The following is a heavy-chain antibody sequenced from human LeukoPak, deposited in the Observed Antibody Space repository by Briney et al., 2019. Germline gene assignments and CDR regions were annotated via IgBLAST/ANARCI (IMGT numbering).Heavy chain of an antibody. CDR1: GGTFINYA. D-gene: IGHD2-21*01. CDR2: IIPIFGTA. Sequence: ASVKVSCKASGGTFINYAISWVRQAPGQGLEWMGGIIPIFGTAKYAQKFQGRVTITADESTSTAYMELSSLRSEDTAVYYCARDSSEFRSLIPHWGQGTLVTVSS. J-gene: IGHJ1*01. CDR3: ARDSSEFRSLIPH. V-gene: IGHV1-69*13.